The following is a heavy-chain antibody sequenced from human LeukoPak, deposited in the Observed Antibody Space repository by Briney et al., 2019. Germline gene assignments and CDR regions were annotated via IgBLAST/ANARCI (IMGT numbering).Heavy chain of an antibody. V-gene: IGHV3-30*02. CDR3: AKDGGYNYGYDFDY. CDR2: IRYDGSNK. J-gene: IGHJ4*02. D-gene: IGHD5-18*01. Sequence: PGGSLRLSCAASGFTFSSYGMHWVRQAPGKGLEWVAFIRYDGSNKYYADSVRGRITISRDNSKNTLYLQMNSLRAEDTAVYYCAKDGGYNYGYDFDYWGQGTLVTVSS. CDR1: GFTFSSYG.